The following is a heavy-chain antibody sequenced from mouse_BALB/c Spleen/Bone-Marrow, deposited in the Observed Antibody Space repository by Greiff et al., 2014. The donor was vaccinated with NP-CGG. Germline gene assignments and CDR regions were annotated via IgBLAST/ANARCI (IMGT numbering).Heavy chain of an antibody. CDR2: IRNKANGYTT. Sequence: EVMLVESGGGLVQPGGSLGLSCATSGFIFTDNYMSWVRQPPGKALEWLGFIRNKANGYTTEYSASVKGRFTISRDNSQSILYLQMNTLRAEDSATYYCARDSDWFAYWGQGTLVTVSA. CDR3: ARDSDWFAY. V-gene: IGHV7-3*02. J-gene: IGHJ3*01. CDR1: GFIFTDNY.